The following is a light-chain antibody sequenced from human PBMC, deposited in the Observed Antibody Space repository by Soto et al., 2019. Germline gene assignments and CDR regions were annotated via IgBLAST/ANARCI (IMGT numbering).Light chain of an antibody. CDR2: RAS. J-gene: IGKJ5*01. CDR1: QSVSNN. CDR3: HQYNTWPT. V-gene: IGKV3-15*01. Sequence: EIVMTQSPATLSVSPGDRATLSCRASQSVSNNLAWYQQKPGQAPRLLISRASTRAAGIPARLSGSGSATEFTLTISSQQYVDFAVYYCHQYNTWPTFGQGTRQEIK.